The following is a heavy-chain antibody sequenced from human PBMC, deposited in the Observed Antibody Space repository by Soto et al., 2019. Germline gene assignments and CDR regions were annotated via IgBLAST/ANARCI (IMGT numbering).Heavy chain of an antibody. V-gene: IGHV3-73*02. CDR2: IRTRSSDYAT. CDR1: GFAFNGFA. Sequence: EVQLVESGGGLVLPGESLKLSCAASGFAFNGFALHWIRQAPGKRLEWLGRIRTRSSDYATEYCASVRGRFTISRKDSQTTAYLQMKSMETEDTAMYYCARLRTSWASDGFDVWGLGTLVIVSS. CDR3: ARLRTSWASDGFDV. D-gene: IGHD3-16*01. J-gene: IGHJ3*01.